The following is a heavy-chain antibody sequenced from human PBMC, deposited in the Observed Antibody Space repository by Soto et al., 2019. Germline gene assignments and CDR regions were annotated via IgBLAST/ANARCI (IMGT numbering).Heavy chain of an antibody. D-gene: IGHD6-13*01. CDR2: IKQDGSEK. Sequence: VGSLRLSCAASGFTFSSYWMSWVRQAPGKGLEWVANIKQDGSEKYYVDSVKGRFTISRDNAKNSLYLQMNSLRAEDTAVYYCAREIDAGSSWYYFDYWGQGTLVTVSS. J-gene: IGHJ4*02. V-gene: IGHV3-7*01. CDR3: AREIDAGSSWYYFDY. CDR1: GFTFSSYW.